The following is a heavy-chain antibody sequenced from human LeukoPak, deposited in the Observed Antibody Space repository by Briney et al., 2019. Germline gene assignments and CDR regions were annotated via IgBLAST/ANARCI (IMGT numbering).Heavy chain of an antibody. CDR2: INPNSGGT. D-gene: IGHD3-16*01. Sequence: ASVKVSCKASGYTFTGHYMHWVRQAPGQGLGWMGWINPNSGGTNYAQKFQGWVTMTRDTSISTAYMELSRLRSDDTAVYYCASTPGGEEYFQHWGQGTLVTVSS. V-gene: IGHV1-2*04. CDR1: GYTFTGHY. CDR3: ASTPGGEEYFQH. J-gene: IGHJ1*01.